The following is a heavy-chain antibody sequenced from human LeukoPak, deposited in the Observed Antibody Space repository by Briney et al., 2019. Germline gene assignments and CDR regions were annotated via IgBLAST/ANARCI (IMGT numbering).Heavy chain of an antibody. D-gene: IGHD3-16*01. CDR3: ARVNVCPRCHFDY. Sequence: PGGSLRLSCAASGFTFSSYWMHWVRQAPGKGLVWVSRITPDGSSEIYADSVKGRFTISRDNAKNTLYLQMNSLRAEDTAVYYCARVNVCPRCHFDYWGQGTLVTVFS. CDR1: GFTFSSYW. J-gene: IGHJ4*02. V-gene: IGHV3-74*01. CDR2: ITPDGSSE.